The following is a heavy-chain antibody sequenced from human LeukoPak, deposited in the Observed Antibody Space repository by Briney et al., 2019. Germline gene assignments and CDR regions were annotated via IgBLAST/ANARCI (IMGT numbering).Heavy chain of an antibody. D-gene: IGHD4-23*01. CDR3: ARAYGGNRFDS. V-gene: IGHV4-4*02. Sequence: SETLSLTCAVSAGSIYSNNWWSWVRQPPGKGLEWIGEIFHSGSTNYNPSLKSRVTISVDKSKNQFSLSLSSVTAADTALYYCARAYGGNRFDSWGQGTLVTVSS. CDR1: AGSIYSNNW. J-gene: IGHJ4*02. CDR2: IFHSGST.